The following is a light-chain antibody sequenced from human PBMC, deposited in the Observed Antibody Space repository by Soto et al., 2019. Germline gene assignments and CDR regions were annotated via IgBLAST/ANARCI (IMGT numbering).Light chain of an antibody. CDR3: QQYGRSPGIT. J-gene: IGKJ5*01. CDR2: GAS. CDR1: QSVSSSY. V-gene: IGKV3-20*01. Sequence: EIVLTQSPGTLSFSPGERATLSLRASQSVSSSYLAWYQQKPGQAPRLLIYGASSRATGIPDRFSGSGSGTDFTLTISRLEPEDFAVYYCQQYGRSPGITFGQGTRLEIK.